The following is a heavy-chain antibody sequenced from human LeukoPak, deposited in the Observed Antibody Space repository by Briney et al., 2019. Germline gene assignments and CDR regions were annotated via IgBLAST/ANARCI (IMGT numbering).Heavy chain of an antibody. Sequence: SVRVSCKASGGTFSSYAISWVRQAPGQGLEWMGRIIPIFGIANYAQKFQGRVTITADKSTSTAYMELSSLRSEDTAVYYCARDRRIAAASYYYGMDVWGQGTTVTVSS. CDR1: GGTFSSYA. CDR2: IIPIFGIA. J-gene: IGHJ6*02. D-gene: IGHD6-13*01. V-gene: IGHV1-69*04. CDR3: ARDRRIAAASYYYGMDV.